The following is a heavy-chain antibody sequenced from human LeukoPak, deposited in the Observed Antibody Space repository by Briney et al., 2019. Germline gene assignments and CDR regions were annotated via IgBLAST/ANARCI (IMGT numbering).Heavy chain of an antibody. CDR2: ISSSGSTI. J-gene: IGHJ6*04. V-gene: IGHV3-48*04. D-gene: IGHD3-10*02. CDR3: AELGITMIGGV. CDR1: GFTFSTYG. Sequence: QAGGSLRLSCEASGFTFSTYGINWVRQAPGKGLEWVSAISSSGSTIYYADSVKGRFTISRDNAKNSLYLQMNSLRAEDTAVYYCAELGITMIGGVWGKGTTVTISS.